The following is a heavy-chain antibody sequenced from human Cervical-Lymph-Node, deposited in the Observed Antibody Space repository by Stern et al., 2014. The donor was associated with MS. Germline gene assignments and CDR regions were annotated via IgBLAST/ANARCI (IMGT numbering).Heavy chain of an antibody. CDR2: VNHRAGT. J-gene: IGHJ1*01. V-gene: IGHV4-34*01. D-gene: IGHD6-13*01. Sequence: QVQLQQWGVGLLKPSETLSLTCAVYNGSFSGYHWGWIRQSPGKGLEWIGEVNHRAGTNYNPTLKSRVTISIETSKKQFSLELTSVTAADTAVYYCASRSQRGTWYRDHWGQGTLVTVSS. CDR1: NGSFSGYH. CDR3: ASRSQRGTWYRDH.